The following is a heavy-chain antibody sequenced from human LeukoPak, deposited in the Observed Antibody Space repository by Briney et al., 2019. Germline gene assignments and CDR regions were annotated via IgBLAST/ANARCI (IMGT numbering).Heavy chain of an antibody. CDR3: ARVDTAMDPFDY. J-gene: IGHJ4*02. V-gene: IGHV3-74*01. D-gene: IGHD5-18*01. CDR1: GFTFSNYW. Sequence: GGSLRLSCAASGFTFSNYWMHWVRQAPGKGLVWVSRINSDGSSTTYADSVKGRFTISRDNAKNTLYLQTNSLRAEDTAVYYCARVDTAMDPFDYWGQGTQVTVSS. CDR2: INSDGSST.